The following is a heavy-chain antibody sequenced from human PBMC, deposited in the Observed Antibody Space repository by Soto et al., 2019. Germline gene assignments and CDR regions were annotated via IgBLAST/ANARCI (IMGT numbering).Heavy chain of an antibody. J-gene: IGHJ3*02. V-gene: IGHV1-2*04. CDR2: INPNSGGT. D-gene: IGHD2-21*01. Sequence: ASVKVSCKASGYTFTGYYMHWVRQAPGQGLEWMGWINPNSGGTNYAQKFQGWVTMTRDTSISTAYMELSRLRSDDTALYYCARAPLGGDSLLFDIWGQGTMVTVSS. CDR3: ARAPLGGDSLLFDI. CDR1: GYTFTGYY.